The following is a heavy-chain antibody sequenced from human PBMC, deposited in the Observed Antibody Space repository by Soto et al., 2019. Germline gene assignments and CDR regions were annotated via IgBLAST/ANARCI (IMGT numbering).Heavy chain of an antibody. D-gene: IGHD3-10*01. V-gene: IGHV3-66*01. CDR2: VYSGAST. CDR1: GFTFSTYS. J-gene: IGHJ6*02. Sequence: PGGSLRLSCAASGFTFSTYSMNWVRQAPGKGLEWVSGVYSGASTNYADSVQGRFTISRDNSRNTLYLQMNSLRAEDTAVYYCARAPHETYYYDSGTYVYYGMDVWGQGTTVTVSS. CDR3: ARAPHETYYYDSGTYVYYGMDV.